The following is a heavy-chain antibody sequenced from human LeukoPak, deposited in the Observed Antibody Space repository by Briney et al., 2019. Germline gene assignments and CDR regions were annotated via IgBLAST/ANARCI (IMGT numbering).Heavy chain of an antibody. CDR2: IYYSGST. CDR3: ASQPYYDILTGYSHFDY. Sequence: KPSETLSLTCIVTGGSIRSSSYYWGWIRQPPGKGLEWIGSIYYSGSTYYNPSLKSRVTISVDTSTNQFSLKLSSVTAADTAVYYCASQPYYDILTGYSHFDYWGRGTLVTVSS. CDR1: GGSIRSSSYY. V-gene: IGHV4-39*01. J-gene: IGHJ4*02. D-gene: IGHD3-9*01.